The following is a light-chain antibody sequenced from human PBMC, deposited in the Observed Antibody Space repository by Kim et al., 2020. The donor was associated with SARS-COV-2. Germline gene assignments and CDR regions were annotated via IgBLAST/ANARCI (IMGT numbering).Light chain of an antibody. CDR3: QQYGSSRRT. CDR1: QSVSRTY. Sequence: EIVLTQSPGTLSLSPGERATLSCRASQSVSRTYLAWYQQKPGQAPRLLIYGASSRATGIPDRFSGSGSGTDFTLTISRLEPEDFEVYYCQQYGSSRRTFGQGTKVDIK. CDR2: GAS. V-gene: IGKV3-20*01. J-gene: IGKJ1*01.